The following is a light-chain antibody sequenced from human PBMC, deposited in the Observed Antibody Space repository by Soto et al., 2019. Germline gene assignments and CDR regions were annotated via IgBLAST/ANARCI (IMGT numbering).Light chain of an antibody. Sequence: DIQMTQSPSSLSASVGDRVTITCRASQRISNYLNWYQHKPGQAPRLLIYDASSLQSGVPSRFSGSGYGTDFTLTISSLQPEDFATYYCQQSYSTLDYTFGQGNKVEIK. CDR1: QRISNY. CDR3: QQSYSTLDYT. J-gene: IGKJ2*01. CDR2: DAS. V-gene: IGKV1-39*01.